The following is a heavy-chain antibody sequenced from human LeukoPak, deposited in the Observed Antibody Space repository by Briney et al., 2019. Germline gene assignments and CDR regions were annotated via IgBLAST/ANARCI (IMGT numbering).Heavy chain of an antibody. D-gene: IGHD2-21*02. CDR2: ISGDGDRT. V-gene: IGHV3-23*01. Sequence: GGSLRLSCAVSGFSFSNCEMNWVRQAPGKGLERVSSISGDGDRTYYADSVKGRFTISRDNSKDTLYLQMNSLRAEDTAVYYCAKEGVAVTDRGAYFDYWGQGTLVTVSS. J-gene: IGHJ4*02. CDR1: GFSFSNCE. CDR3: AKEGVAVTDRGAYFDY.